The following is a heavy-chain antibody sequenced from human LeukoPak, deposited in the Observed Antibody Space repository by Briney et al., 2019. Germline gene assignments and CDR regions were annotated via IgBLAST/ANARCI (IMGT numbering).Heavy chain of an antibody. CDR1: GGSFNSHS. V-gene: IGHV1-69*13. CDR2: IIPIFDIA. CDR3: ARDVSPTGELHTWFDP. J-gene: IGHJ5*02. D-gene: IGHD1-26*01. Sequence: ASVKVSCKASGGSFNSHSISWVRQAPGHGLEWMGGIIPIFDIANYAEKFQGRVTITADESASTAYMGLSSLTLEDTAVYYCARDVSPTGELHTWFDPWGQGTLVTVSS.